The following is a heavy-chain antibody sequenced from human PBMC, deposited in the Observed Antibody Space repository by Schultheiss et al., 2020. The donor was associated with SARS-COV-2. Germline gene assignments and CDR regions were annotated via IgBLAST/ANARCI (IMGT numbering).Heavy chain of an antibody. V-gene: IGHV4-59*12. Sequence: SQTLSLTCTVSGASISSYYWTWIRQPPGKGLEWIGYIYYSGSTNYNPSLKSRVTISVDTSKNQFSLKLSSVTAEDTAVYYCARLGGYYSGGYWGQGTLVTVSS. D-gene: IGHD3-22*01. J-gene: IGHJ4*02. CDR1: GASISSYY. CDR2: IYYSGST. CDR3: ARLGGYYSGGY.